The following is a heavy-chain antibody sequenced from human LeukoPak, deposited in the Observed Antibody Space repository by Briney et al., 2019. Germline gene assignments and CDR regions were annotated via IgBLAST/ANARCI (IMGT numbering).Heavy chain of an antibody. CDR3: ARQRRGYSLFDY. Sequence: SETLSLTCAVYGGSFSGYYWSWIRQPPGKGLEWIGEINHSGSTNYNPSLKSRVTISVDTSKNQFSLKLSSVTAADTAVYYCARQRRGYSLFDYWGQGTLVTVSS. CDR1: GGSFSGYY. CDR2: INHSGST. J-gene: IGHJ4*02. V-gene: IGHV4-34*01. D-gene: IGHD2-21*01.